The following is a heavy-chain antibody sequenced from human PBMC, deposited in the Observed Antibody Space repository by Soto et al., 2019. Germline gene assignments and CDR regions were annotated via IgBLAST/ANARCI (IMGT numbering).Heavy chain of an antibody. J-gene: IGHJ4*02. CDR2: INAGNGNT. CDR1: GYTFTSYA. V-gene: IGHV1-3*01. Sequence: GASVKVSCKASGYTFTSYAMHSVRQAPGQRLEWMGWINAGNGNTKYSQKFQGRVTITRDTSASTAYMELSSLRSEETAVYYCARDISVTAIRPPDYWGQGTLVTVSS. D-gene: IGHD2-21*02. CDR3: ARDISVTAIRPPDY.